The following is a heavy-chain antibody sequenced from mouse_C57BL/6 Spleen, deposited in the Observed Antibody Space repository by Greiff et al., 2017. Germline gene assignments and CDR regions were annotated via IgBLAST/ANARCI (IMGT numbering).Heavy chain of an antibody. Sequence: VQLKESGAGLVKPGGSLKLSCAASGFTFSSYAMSWVRQTPEKRLEWVAYISSGGDYIYYADTVKGRFTISRDNARNTLYLQMSSLKSEDTAMYYCTRDIYYGNAMDYWGQGTSVTVSS. CDR3: TRDIYYGNAMDY. CDR2: ISSGGDYI. V-gene: IGHV5-9-1*02. CDR1: GFTFSSYA. J-gene: IGHJ4*01. D-gene: IGHD2-1*01.